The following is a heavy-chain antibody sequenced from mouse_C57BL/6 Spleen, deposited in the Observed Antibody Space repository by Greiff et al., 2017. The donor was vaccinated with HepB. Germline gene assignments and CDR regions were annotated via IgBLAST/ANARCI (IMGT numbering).Heavy chain of an antibody. CDR2: IYPGDGDT. J-gene: IGHJ1*03. CDR3: ARYDGNYRYFDV. CDR1: GYAFSSSW. V-gene: IGHV1-82*01. Sequence: QVHVKQSGPELVKPGASVKISCKASGYAFSSSWMNWVKQRPGKGLEWIGRIYPGDGDTNYNGKFKGKATLTADKSSSTAYMQLSSLTSEDSAVYFCARYDGNYRYFDVWGTGTTVTVSS. D-gene: IGHD2-1*01.